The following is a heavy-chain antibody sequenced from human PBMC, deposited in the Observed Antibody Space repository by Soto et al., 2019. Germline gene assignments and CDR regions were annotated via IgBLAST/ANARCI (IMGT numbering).Heavy chain of an antibody. CDR2: ISGSGEST. J-gene: IGHJ6*02. Sequence: EVQLLESGGGLVQPGGSLRLSCAASGFTFSNNSMGWVRQAPGRGLECVSAISGSGESTFYADSVKGRFTISRDTSKNTLYLQMNTLTAEDTAVYYCAKDHRIWGRLVEYMDVWGQGTMVTVSS. V-gene: IGHV3-23*01. CDR1: GFTFSNNS. D-gene: IGHD3-10*01. CDR3: AKDHRIWGRLVEYMDV.